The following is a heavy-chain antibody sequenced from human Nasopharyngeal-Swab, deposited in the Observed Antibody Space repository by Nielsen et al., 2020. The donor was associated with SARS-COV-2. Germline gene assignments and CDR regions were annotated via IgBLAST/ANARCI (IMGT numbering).Heavy chain of an antibody. J-gene: IGHJ3*02. CDR1: GFTFDDYA. V-gene: IGHV3-43*02. CDR2: ISGDGGST. Sequence: GGSLRLSCAASGFTFDDYAMHWVRQAPGKGLEWVSLISGDGGSTYYADSVKGRFTIPRDNSKNSLYLQMNSLGTEDTALYYCAKVLTPVVTPDEDIWGQGTMVTVSS. D-gene: IGHD4-23*01. CDR3: AKVLTPVVTPDEDI.